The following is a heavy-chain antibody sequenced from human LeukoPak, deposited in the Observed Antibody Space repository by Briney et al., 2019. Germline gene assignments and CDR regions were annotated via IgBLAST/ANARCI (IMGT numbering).Heavy chain of an antibody. CDR2: ISYDGSNK. CDR3: ARDPTRYCSSTSCYLFDY. D-gene: IGHD2-2*01. J-gene: IGHJ4*02. CDR1: GFTFSNAW. Sequence: GGSLRLSCAASGFTFSNAWMNWVRQAPGKGLEWVAVISYDGSNKYYADSVKGRFTISRDNSKNALYLQMNSLRAEDTAVYYCARDPTRYCSSTSCYLFDYWGQGTLVTVFS. V-gene: IGHV3-30-3*01.